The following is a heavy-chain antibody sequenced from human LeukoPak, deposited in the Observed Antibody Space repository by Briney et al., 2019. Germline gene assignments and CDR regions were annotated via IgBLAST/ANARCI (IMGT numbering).Heavy chain of an antibody. CDR1: GGSISSYY. V-gene: IGHV4-59*08. CDR3: ARGPVGLFDY. D-gene: IGHD1-26*01. Sequence: SETLSLTCTVSGGSISSYYWSWIRQPPGKGLEWIGYIYYSGSTNYNPSLKSRVTISVDTSKNHFSLRLSSVTAADTAVYYCARGPVGLFDYWGQGTLVAVSS. CDR2: IYYSGST. J-gene: IGHJ4*02.